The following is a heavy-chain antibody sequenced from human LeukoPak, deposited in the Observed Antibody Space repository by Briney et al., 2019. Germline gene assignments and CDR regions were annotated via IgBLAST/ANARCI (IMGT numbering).Heavy chain of an antibody. V-gene: IGHV4-39*07. D-gene: IGHD3-10*01. CDR2: IYYSGST. CDR3: ARDAKLLWFGDPVRFAFDI. CDR1: GGSISSSSYY. J-gene: IGHJ3*02. Sequence: SETLSLTCTVSGGSISSSSYYWGWIRQPPGKGLEWIGSIYYSGSTYYNPSLKSRVTISVDTSKNQFSLKLSSVTAADTAVYYCARDAKLLWFGDPVRFAFDIWGQGTMVTVSS.